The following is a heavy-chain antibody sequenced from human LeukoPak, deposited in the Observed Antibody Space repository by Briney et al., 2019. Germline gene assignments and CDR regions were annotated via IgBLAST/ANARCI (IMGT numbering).Heavy chain of an antibody. V-gene: IGHV3-30*18. CDR3: AKEREAGSGNIAFDY. CDR2: ISYEGSNK. D-gene: IGHD3-10*01. Sequence: GGSVRLSCAASGFTFSSYGMHGVRQAPGKGLEWVAVISYEGSNKDYAASVKGRFNVSRENSKNTLYLQMNSLRAEDTAVYYCAKEREAGSGNIAFDYWGQGPLVTVSS. CDR1: GFTFSSYG. J-gene: IGHJ4*02.